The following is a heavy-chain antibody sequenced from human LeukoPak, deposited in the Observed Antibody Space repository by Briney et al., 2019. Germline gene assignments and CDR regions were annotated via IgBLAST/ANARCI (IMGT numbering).Heavy chain of an antibody. J-gene: IGHJ4*02. CDR2: ISSSSSYI. V-gene: IGHV3-21*01. CDR1: GFTFSSYS. CDR3: ARDRRPPGSYSY. D-gene: IGHD3-10*01. Sequence: GGSLRLSCAASGFTFSSYSMNWVRQATGKGLEWVSSISSSSSYIYYADSVKGRFTISRDNAKNSLYLQMNSLRAEDTAVYYCARDRRPPGSYSYWGQGTLVTVSS.